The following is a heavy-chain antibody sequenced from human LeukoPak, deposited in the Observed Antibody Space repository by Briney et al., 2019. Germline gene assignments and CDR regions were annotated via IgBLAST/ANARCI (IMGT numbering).Heavy chain of an antibody. D-gene: IGHD4-23*01. V-gene: IGHV3-48*03. J-gene: IGHJ4*02. CDR3: ARDYGGSSPFDY. CDR2: ISSSGSTI. Sequence: GGSLRLSCAASGFTFSSYEMHWVRQAPGKGLEWVSYISSSGSTIYYADSMKGRFTISRDNAKNSLYLQMNSLRAEDTAVYYCARDYGGSSPFDYWGQGTLVTVSS. CDR1: GFTFSSYE.